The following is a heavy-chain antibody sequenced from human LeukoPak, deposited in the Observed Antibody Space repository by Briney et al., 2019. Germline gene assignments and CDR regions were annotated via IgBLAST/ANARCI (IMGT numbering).Heavy chain of an antibody. J-gene: IGHJ4*02. CDR1: GGSISSYY. CDR3: ARGNSGPLDY. V-gene: IGHV4-59*01. Sequence: SETLSLTCTVSGGSISSYYWSWIRQPPGKGLEWIGYIYYSGSTNYNPSLKSRVTISVDTSKNQFSLKLSSETAADTAVYYCARGNSGPLDYWGQGTLVTVSS. CDR2: IYYSGST. D-gene: IGHD4-23*01.